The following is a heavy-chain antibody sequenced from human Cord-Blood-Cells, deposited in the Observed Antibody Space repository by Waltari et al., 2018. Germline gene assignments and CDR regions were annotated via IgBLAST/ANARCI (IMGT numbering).Heavy chain of an antibody. CDR3: ARVRFRDAFDI. CDR1: GYSISSGYY. Sequence: QVQLQESGPGLVKPSETLSLTCTVSGYSISSGYYWGWIRQPPGKGLEWIGSIYHSGSTDYNPSLKSRVTISVDTSKSHFSRKLSSVTAADTAVYYCARVRFRDAFDIWGQGTMVTVSS. J-gene: IGHJ3*02. V-gene: IGHV4-38-2*02. CDR2: IYHSGST.